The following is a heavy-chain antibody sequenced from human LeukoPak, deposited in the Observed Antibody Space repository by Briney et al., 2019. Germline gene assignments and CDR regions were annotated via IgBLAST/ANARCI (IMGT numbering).Heavy chain of an antibody. D-gene: IGHD3-16*01. CDR1: GFTFSSYA. CDR3: ASWGRLWSGDY. V-gene: IGHV3-30*14. Sequence: GGSLRLSCAASGFTFSSYAMHWVRQAPGKGLEWVAVISYDGSNKYYADSVKGRFTISRDNSKNTLYLQMNSLRAEDTAVYYCASWGRLWSGDYWGQGTLVTVSS. J-gene: IGHJ4*02. CDR2: ISYDGSNK.